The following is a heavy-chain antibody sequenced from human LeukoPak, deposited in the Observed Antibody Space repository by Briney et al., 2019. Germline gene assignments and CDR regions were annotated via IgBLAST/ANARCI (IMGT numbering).Heavy chain of an antibody. J-gene: IGHJ4*02. V-gene: IGHV4-39*02. CDR2: IYYSGST. CDR1: GGSISSSSYY. D-gene: IGHD5-18*01. Sequence: PSETLSLTCTVSGGSISSSSYYWGWIRQPPGKGLEWIASIYYSGSTYYNPSLKSRVTISVDTSKNQFSLKLSSVTAADTAVYYCAREVSSTAIINYWGQGTLVTVSS. CDR3: AREVSSTAIINY.